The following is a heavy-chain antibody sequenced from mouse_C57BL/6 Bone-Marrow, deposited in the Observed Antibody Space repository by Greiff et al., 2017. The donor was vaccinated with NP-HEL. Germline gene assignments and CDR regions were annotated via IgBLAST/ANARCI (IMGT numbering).Heavy chain of an antibody. J-gene: IGHJ1*03. V-gene: IGHV1-39*01. CDR2: INPNYGTT. CDR1: GYSFTDYN. Sequence: VQLKQSGPELVKPGASVKISCKASGYSFTDYNMNWVKQSNGKSLEWIGVINPNYGTTSYNQKFKGKATLTVDQSSSTAYRQLNSLTSEDSAVYYWARRGSYYEYDGYFDVWGKGTTVTVSS. CDR3: ARRGSYYEYDGYFDV. D-gene: IGHD2-4*01.